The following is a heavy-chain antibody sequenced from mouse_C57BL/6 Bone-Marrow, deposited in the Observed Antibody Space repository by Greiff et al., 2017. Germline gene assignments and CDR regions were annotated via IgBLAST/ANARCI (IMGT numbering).Heavy chain of an antibody. V-gene: IGHV1-47*01. D-gene: IGHD2-3*01. CDR2: FHPYNDDT. Sequence: VQLQPSGAELVKPGASVKMSCKASGYTFTTYPIEWMKQNHGKSLEWIGNFHPYNDDTKYNEKFKGKATLTVEKSSSTVYLELSRLTSDDSAVYYCARGRRLLRYYAMDYWGQGTSVTVSS. J-gene: IGHJ4*01. CDR1: GYTFTTYP. CDR3: ARGRRLLRYYAMDY.